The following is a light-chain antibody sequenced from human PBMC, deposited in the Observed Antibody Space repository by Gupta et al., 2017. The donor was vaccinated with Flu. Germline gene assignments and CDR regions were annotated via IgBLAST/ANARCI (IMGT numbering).Light chain of an antibody. CDR3: LQHNSYPYI. J-gene: IGKJ2*01. Sequence: DIQMTQSPSSLSASVGDRVTLTCRASQDVRNDLGWYQQKAGKAPKRLIYAASRLHSGVPSRFSSSGSGTEFTLTISSLQPEDFATYYCLQHNSYPYIFGQGTKLEMK. V-gene: IGKV1-17*01. CDR1: QDVRND. CDR2: AAS.